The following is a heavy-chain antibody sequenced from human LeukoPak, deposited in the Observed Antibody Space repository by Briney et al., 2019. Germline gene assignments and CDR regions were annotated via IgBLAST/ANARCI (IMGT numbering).Heavy chain of an antibody. CDR1: GFTFSSYA. V-gene: IGHV3-23*01. D-gene: IGHD3-22*01. Sequence: GGSLRLSCAASGFTFSSYAMSWVRQAPGKGLEWVSAISGSGGSTYYADSVKGRFTISRDNSKNTLYLQMNSLRAEDTAVYYCAKLLTMTPYYYDRSGYYQTPDYWGQGTLVTVSS. CDR2: ISGSGGST. CDR3: AKLLTMTPYYYDRSGYYQTPDY. J-gene: IGHJ4*02.